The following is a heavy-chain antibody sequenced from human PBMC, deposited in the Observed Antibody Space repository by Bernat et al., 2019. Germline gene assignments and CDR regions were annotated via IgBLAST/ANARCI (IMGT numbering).Heavy chain of an antibody. D-gene: IGHD4-23*01. CDR3: ARGGGNTRIDF. V-gene: IGHV3-53*01. CDR2: IYTSGSS. Sequence: EVQLVESGGGLIQPGGSLRVSCAASGFTVSSSYMSWVRQAPGKGLEWASIIYTSGSSYYAGSVKGRFTISRDNSRNTLYLQMNSLRAEDTAVYYCARGGGNTRIDFWGQGTLVTVSS. CDR1: GFTVSSSY. J-gene: IGHJ4*02.